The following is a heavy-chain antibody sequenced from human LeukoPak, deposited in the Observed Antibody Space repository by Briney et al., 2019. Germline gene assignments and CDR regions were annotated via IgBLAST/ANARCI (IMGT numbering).Heavy chain of an antibody. V-gene: IGHV4-59*12. CDR3: ARDGRIVVVPAGANAFDI. CDR1: GGSISSYY. Sequence: SETLSLTCTVSGGSISSYYWSWIRQPPGKGLEWIGYIYHSGSTYYNPSLKSRVTISVDRSKNQFSLKLSSVTAADTAVYYCARDGRIVVVPAGANAFDIWGQGTMVTVSS. J-gene: IGHJ3*02. CDR2: IYHSGST. D-gene: IGHD2-2*01.